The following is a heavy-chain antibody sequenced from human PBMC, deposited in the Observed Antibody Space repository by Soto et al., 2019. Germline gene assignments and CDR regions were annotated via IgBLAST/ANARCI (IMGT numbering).Heavy chain of an antibody. CDR1: GGTFSSYA. J-gene: IGHJ3*02. CDR2: IIPIFGTA. D-gene: IGHD3-22*01. CDR3: ARDKPDYYDSSGYYGGIDAFDI. Sequence: SVKVSCKASGGTFSSYAISWLRQAPGQGLEWMGGIIPIFGTANYAQKFQGRVTITADKSTSTAYMELSSLRSEDTAVYYCARDKPDYYDSSGYYGGIDAFDIWGQGTMVTVSS. V-gene: IGHV1-69*06.